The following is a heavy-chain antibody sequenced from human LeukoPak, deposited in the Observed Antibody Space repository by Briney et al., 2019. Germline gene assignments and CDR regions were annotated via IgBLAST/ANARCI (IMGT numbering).Heavy chain of an antibody. Sequence: SETLSLTCAVYGGSFSGYYWSWIRQPPGKGLEWIGEINHSGSTNYNPSLKSRVTISVDTSKNQFSLKLSSVTAADTAVYYCARGQRFGGNTDYWGQGTLVTVSS. CDR3: ARGQRFGGNTDY. CDR2: INHSGST. J-gene: IGHJ4*02. CDR1: GGSFSGYY. D-gene: IGHD3-10*01. V-gene: IGHV4-34*01.